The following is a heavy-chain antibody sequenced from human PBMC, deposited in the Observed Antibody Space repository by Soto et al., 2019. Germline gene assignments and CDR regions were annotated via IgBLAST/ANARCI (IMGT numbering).Heavy chain of an antibody. CDR3: ARSGGIRLDYYDSSGYFSR. CDR2: IYYSGST. J-gene: IGHJ4*02. D-gene: IGHD3-22*01. CDR1: GGSISSYY. V-gene: IGHV4-59*01. Sequence: SETLSLTCTVSGGSISSYYWSWIRQPPGKGLEWIGYIYYSGSTNYNPSLKSRVTISVDTSKNQFSLKLSSVTAADTAVYYCARSGGIRLDYYDSSGYFSRWGQGTLVTVSS.